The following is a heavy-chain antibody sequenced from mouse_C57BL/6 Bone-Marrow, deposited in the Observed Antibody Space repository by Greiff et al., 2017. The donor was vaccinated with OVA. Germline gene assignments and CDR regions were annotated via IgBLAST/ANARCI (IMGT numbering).Heavy chain of an antibody. D-gene: IGHD2-1*01. Sequence: QVQLQQSGAELARPGASVKLSCKASGYTFTSYGISWVKQRPGQGLEWIGEIYPRSGNTYYNEKFKGKATLTADKSSSTAYMELRSLTSEDSAVYFCAREIYYGNPAWFAYWGQGTLVTVSA. J-gene: IGHJ3*01. CDR3: AREIYYGNPAWFAY. V-gene: IGHV1-81*01. CDR1: GYTFTSYG. CDR2: IYPRSGNT.